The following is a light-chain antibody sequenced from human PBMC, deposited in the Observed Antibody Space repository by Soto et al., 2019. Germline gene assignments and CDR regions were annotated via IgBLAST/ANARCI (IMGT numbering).Light chain of an antibody. CDR1: SSDVGGYKY. CDR3: SSYADSNNLL. V-gene: IGLV2-8*01. CDR2: EAT. Sequence: QSALTQPHSASGSPGQSVTISCTGTSSDVGGYKYVSWYQQHPGKAPKLLIYEATQRPSGVPDRFSGSKSGNTASLTVSGLQAEDEADYYCSSYADSNNLLFGGGTKLTVL. J-gene: IGLJ3*02.